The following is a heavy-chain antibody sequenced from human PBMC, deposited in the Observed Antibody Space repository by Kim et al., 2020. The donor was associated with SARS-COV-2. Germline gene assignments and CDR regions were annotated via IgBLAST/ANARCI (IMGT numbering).Heavy chain of an antibody. V-gene: IGHV4-34*01. J-gene: IGHJ6*02. CDR3: ARFTIFGVVIAPGMDV. D-gene: IGHD3-3*01. Sequence: SLKSRVTISVNTSKNQFSLKLSSVNAADTAVYYCARFTIFGVVIAPGMDVWGQGTTVTVSS.